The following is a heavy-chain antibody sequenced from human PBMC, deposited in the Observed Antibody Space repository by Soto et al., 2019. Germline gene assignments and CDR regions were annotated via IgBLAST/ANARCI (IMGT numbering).Heavy chain of an antibody. J-gene: IGHJ4*02. D-gene: IGHD5-12*01. Sequence: ASVKVSCKASGGTFSSYAISWVRQAPGQGLEWMGGIIPIFGTANYAQKFQGRVTITADESTSTAYMELSSLRSEDTAVYYCARDHGYSGYGRFDYWGQGTLVTVSS. CDR3: ARDHGYSGYGRFDY. V-gene: IGHV1-69*13. CDR1: GGTFSSYA. CDR2: IIPIFGTA.